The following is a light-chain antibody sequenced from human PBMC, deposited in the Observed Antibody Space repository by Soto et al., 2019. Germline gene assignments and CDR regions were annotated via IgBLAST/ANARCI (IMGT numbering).Light chain of an antibody. CDR1: QSVSDK. CDR2: HAS. CDR3: QQYGISPSYT. V-gene: IGKV3-15*01. J-gene: IGKJ2*01. Sequence: IVMTQSPATVSVSPGERATLSCRASQSVSDKLAWYQQKPGQAPRLLIYHASARATGIPARFSGSGSGTEFTLTISRLEPEDFAVYYCQQYGISPSYTFAQGTKVDIK.